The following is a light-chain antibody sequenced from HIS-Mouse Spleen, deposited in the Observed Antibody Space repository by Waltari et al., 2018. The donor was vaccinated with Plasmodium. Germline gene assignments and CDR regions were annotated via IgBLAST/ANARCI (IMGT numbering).Light chain of an antibody. CDR3: QQRSNWPLT. V-gene: IGKV3-11*01. J-gene: IGKJ4*01. CDR1: QSVSSY. Sequence: IVLTQSPATLPLSPCVRATLSCRASQSVSSYLAWYQQQAGQAPRLLIYDASNRATGIPARFSGSGSGTDFTLTISSLEPEDFAVYYCQQRSNWPLTFGGGTKVEIK. CDR2: DAS.